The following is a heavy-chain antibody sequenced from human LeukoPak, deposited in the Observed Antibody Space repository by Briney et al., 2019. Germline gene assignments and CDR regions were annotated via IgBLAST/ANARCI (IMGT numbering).Heavy chain of an antibody. Sequence: SETLSLTCTVSGGSISSGDYYWSWIRQPPGKGLEWIGYIYYSGSTNYNPSLKSRVTISVDTSKNQFSLKLSSVTAADTAVYYCARSWKAARYNWFDPWGQGTLVTVSS. J-gene: IGHJ5*02. CDR2: IYYSGST. V-gene: IGHV4-61*08. D-gene: IGHD1-1*01. CDR1: GGSISSGDYY. CDR3: ARSWKAARYNWFDP.